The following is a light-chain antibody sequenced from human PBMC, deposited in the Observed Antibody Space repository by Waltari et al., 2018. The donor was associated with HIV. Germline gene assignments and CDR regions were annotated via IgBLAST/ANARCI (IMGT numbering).Light chain of an antibody. Sequence: QSALTQPASVSGSPGQSITLSCTGTSSDIGIYNVVSWSQQHHNIAPKLLIYEVSKRPSGVSARCSASKSGNTASLTISGLQADDEADYYCCSYAASSTAPMVFGTGTKVTVL. V-gene: IGLV2-23*02. CDR3: CSYAASSTAPMV. CDR2: EVS. J-gene: IGLJ1*01. CDR1: SSDIGIYNV.